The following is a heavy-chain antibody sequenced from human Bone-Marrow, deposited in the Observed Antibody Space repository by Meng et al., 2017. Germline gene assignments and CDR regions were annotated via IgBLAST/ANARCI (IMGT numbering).Heavy chain of an antibody. J-gene: IGHJ6*02. V-gene: IGHV3-15*01. CDR1: GFTLSKAW. Sequence: GESLKTFCAAPGFTLSKAWMSWVRQAPGKGLEWVGRIKSKTDGGTTDYAAPVTGRYTISRDDSNNTLYLQMNSLKTEDTAVYYCTTARMNPGYGDYGVYYYYGMDVWGQGTTVTVSS. CDR2: IKSKTDGGTT. CDR3: TTARMNPGYGDYGVYYYYGMDV. D-gene: IGHD4-17*01.